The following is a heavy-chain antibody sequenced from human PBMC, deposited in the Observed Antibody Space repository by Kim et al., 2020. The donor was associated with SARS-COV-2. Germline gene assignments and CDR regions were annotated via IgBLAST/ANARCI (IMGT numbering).Heavy chain of an antibody. V-gene: IGHV4-30-4*01. D-gene: IGHD3-10*01. CDR1: GGSISSGDDY. J-gene: IGHJ3*02. CDR2: IFYSGIT. CDR3: ARESFGSGKYAFDI. Sequence: SETLSLTCTVSGGSISSGDDYWSWIRQPPGKGLEWIGYIFYSGITYYNPSLKSRVTISVDTSKSQFSLKLNSVTAADTAVYNCARESFGSGKYAFDIWGQGTMVTVSS.